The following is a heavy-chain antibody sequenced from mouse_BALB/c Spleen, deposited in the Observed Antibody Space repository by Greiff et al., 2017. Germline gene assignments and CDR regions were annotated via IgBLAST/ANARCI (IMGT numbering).Heavy chain of an antibody. CDR2: IWAGGST. Sequence: QVQLKESGPGLVAPSQSLSITCTVSGFSLTSYGVHWVRQPPGKGLEWLGVIWAGGSTNYNSALTSRLSISKDNSKSQVFLKMNSLQTDDTAMYYCARDGSSSAWFAYWGQGTLVTVSA. CDR3: ARDGSSSAWFAY. D-gene: IGHD1-1*01. V-gene: IGHV2-9*02. J-gene: IGHJ3*01. CDR1: GFSLTSYG.